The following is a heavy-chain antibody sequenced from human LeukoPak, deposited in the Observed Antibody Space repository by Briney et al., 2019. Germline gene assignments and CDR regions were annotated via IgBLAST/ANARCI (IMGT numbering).Heavy chain of an antibody. CDR1: GGSISSNF. CDR2: IYYSGST. V-gene: IGHV4-59*12. D-gene: IGHD3-10*01. J-gene: IGHJ5*02. Sequence: SETLSLTCTVSGGSISSNFWSWIRQPPGKGLEWIGYIYYSGSTYYNPSLKSRVTISVDTSKDQFSLKLSSVTAADTAVYYCARVMNYYGSGNDNWFDPWGQGTLVTVSS. CDR3: ARVMNYYGSGNDNWFDP.